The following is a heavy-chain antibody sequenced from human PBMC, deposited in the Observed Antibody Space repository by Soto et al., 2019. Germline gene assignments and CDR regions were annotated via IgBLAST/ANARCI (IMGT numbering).Heavy chain of an antibody. Sequence: GGSLRLSCAASGFSLYNYAMDWVRQAPGQGLEWVSYITSSGTTVYYADSVRGRFTISRDNAKNSLYLQMNSLRDDDTAVYYCARGSSNWAYYFDFWGQGTLVTVSS. CDR2: ITSSGTTV. D-gene: IGHD6-13*01. CDR3: ARGSSNWAYYFDF. J-gene: IGHJ4*02. V-gene: IGHV3-48*02. CDR1: GFSLYNYA.